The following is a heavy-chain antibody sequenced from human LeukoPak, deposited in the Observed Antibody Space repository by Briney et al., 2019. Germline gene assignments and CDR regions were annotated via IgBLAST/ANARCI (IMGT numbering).Heavy chain of an antibody. CDR2: IYYSGGT. Sequence: SETLSLTCTVSGGSISSYYWSWIRQPPGKGLEWIGYIYYSGGTNYNPSLKSRVTISVDTSKNQFSLKLSSVTAADTAVYYCGGVRVSYGYVDYWGQGTLVTVSS. V-gene: IGHV4-59*12. D-gene: IGHD5-18*01. CDR3: GGVRVSYGYVDY. J-gene: IGHJ4*02. CDR1: GGSISSYY.